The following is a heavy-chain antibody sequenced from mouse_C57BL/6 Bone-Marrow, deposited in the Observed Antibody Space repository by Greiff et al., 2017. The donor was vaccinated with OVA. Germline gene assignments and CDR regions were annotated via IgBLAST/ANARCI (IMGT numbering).Heavy chain of an antibody. CDR2: IYPRSGNT. D-gene: IGHD1-1*01. CDR1: GYTFTSYG. CDR3: ARGDYSDWYFDV. V-gene: IGHV1-81*01. Sequence: VHLVESGAELARPGASVKLSCKASGYTFTSYGISWVKQRTGQGLEWIGEIYPRSGNTYYNEKFKGKATLTADKSSSTAYMGLRSLTSEDSAVYFCARGDYSDWYFDVWGTGTTVTVSS. J-gene: IGHJ1*03.